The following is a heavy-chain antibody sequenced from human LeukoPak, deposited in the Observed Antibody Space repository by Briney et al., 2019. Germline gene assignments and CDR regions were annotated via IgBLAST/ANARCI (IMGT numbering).Heavy chain of an antibody. CDR1: GGSFSGYY. CDR2: INHSGST. D-gene: IGHD3-10*01. J-gene: IGHJ6*03. CDR3: ARNTYYYGSGSKYYYYMDV. Sequence: SETLSLTCAVYGGSFSGYYWSWIRQPPGKGLEWIGEINHSGSTNYNPSLKSRVTISVDTSKNQFSLKLSSVTAADTAVYYCARNTYYYGSGSKYYYYMDVWGKGTTVTISS. V-gene: IGHV4-34*01.